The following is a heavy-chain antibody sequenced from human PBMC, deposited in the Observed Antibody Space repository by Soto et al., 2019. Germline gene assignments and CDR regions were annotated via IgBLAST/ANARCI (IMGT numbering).Heavy chain of an antibody. CDR3: ARDLWAGYAMGRGVIGD. D-gene: IGHD3-10*01. J-gene: IGHJ4*02. V-gene: IGHV3-30-3*01. CDR1: GFTFSSYA. Sequence: GGSLRLSCAASGFTFSSYAMHWVRQAPGKGLEWVAVISYDGSNKYYADSVKGRFTISRDNSKNTLYLQMNSLRAEDTAVYYCARDLWAGYAMGRGVIGDWGKVALVTVSS. CDR2: ISYDGSNK.